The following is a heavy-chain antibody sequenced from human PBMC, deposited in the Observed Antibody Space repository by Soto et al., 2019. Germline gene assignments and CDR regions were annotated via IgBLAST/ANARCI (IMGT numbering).Heavy chain of an antibody. CDR1: GGSISSYY. J-gene: IGHJ5*02. D-gene: IGHD6-6*01. CDR3: ARDRRIEQLDPWFDP. V-gene: IGHV4-59*01. Sequence: SETLSLTCTVSGGSISSYYWSWIRQPPGKGLEWIGYIYYSGSTNYNPSLKSRVTISVDTSKNQFSLKLSSVTAADTAVYYCARDRRIEQLDPWFDPWRQGTLVTVSS. CDR2: IYYSGST.